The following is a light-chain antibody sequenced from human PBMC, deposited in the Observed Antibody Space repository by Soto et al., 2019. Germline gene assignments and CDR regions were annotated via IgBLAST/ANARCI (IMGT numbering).Light chain of an antibody. CDR2: DTS. CDR1: QSVSSS. Sequence: EVVVTQSPSTLSVSPGERLTLSCRASQSVSSSLAWYQQRPGQAPRLLIYDTSTRAAGIAARFSGSGSGTEFTLTISSLQSEDSAVYYCQQYVHWPPGAFGQGTKVDIK. J-gene: IGKJ1*01. V-gene: IGKV3-15*01. CDR3: QQYVHWPPGA.